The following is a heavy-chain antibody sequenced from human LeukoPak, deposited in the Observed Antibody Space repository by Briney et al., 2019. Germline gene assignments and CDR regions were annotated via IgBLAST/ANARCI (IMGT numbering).Heavy chain of an antibody. CDR3: ARRPRGKAVAGNPFDY. V-gene: IGHV5-51*01. CDR1: GYSFTSYW. D-gene: IGHD6-19*01. J-gene: IGHJ4*02. CDR2: IYPGDSDT. Sequence: GESLKISCKGSGYSFTSYWIGWVRQMPGKGLEWMGIIYPGDSDTRYSPSFQGQVTISADKPISTAYLQWSSLEASDTAMYYCARRPRGKAVAGNPFDYWGQGTLVTVSS.